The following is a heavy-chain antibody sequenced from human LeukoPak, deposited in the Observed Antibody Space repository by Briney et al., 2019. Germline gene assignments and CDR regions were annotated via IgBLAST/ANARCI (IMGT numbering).Heavy chain of an antibody. D-gene: IGHD5-18*01. CDR3: ASGYSYGRLFDY. CDR2: IYSGGTT. CDR1: GFTVSSNY. J-gene: IGHJ4*02. Sequence: GRSLRLSCAASGFTVSSNYMSWVRQAPGKGPEWVSVIYSGGTTDYADSVKGRFTISRDNSKNTLYLQMNSLRAEDTAVYYCASGYSYGRLFDYWGQGTLVTVSS. V-gene: IGHV3-53*01.